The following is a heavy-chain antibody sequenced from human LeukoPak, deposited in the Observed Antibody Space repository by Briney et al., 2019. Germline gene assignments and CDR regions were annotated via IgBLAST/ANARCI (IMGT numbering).Heavy chain of an antibody. J-gene: IGHJ4*02. D-gene: IGHD1-26*01. CDR1: GGSISTFY. CDR3: ARQGSGSRAAFDY. Sequence: KPSETLSLTCTVSGGSISTFYWSWIRQPPGKGLEWIGYIYYSGITNYNPSLKSRVTISVDTSKNQFSLELSSVTAADTAVYYCARQGSGSRAAFDYLGQGTLVTVSS. V-gene: IGHV4-59*08. CDR2: IYYSGIT.